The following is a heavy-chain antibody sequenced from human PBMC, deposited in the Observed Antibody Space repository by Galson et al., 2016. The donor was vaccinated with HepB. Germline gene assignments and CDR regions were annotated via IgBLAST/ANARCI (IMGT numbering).Heavy chain of an antibody. CDR3: VRGRGIMDV. CDR1: GFTFSTFG. D-gene: IGHD3-16*01. J-gene: IGHJ6*02. Sequence: SLRLSCAASGFTFSTFGMHWVRQAPGKGLEWVALIYYDGSNKSYADSVTGRFTISRDNSYNMLYLQMNSLRAEDTAVYYCVRGRGIMDVWGQGTKVTVSS. V-gene: IGHV3-33*01. CDR2: IYYDGSNK.